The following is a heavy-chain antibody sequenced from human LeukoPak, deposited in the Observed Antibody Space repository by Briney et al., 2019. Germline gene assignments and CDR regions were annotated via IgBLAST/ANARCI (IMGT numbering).Heavy chain of an antibody. CDR1: GFTFSSYA. J-gene: IGHJ4*02. Sequence: PGGSLRLSCAASGFTFSSYAMSWVRQAPGKGLEWVSAISGSGGSTYYADSVKGRFTISRDNSKNTLYLQMNSLRAEDTAVYHCAKDGIVVVVAATPDYWGQGTLVTVSS. D-gene: IGHD2-15*01. V-gene: IGHV3-23*01. CDR3: AKDGIVVVVAATPDY. CDR2: ISGSGGST.